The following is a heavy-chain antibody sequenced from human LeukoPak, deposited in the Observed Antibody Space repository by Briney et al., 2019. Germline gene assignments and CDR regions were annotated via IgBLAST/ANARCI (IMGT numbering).Heavy chain of an antibody. CDR3: ARLDYDILTGYYKFGNWFDP. J-gene: IGHJ5*02. CDR1: GGSISSSY. CDR2: IYYSGST. Sequence: PSETLSLTCTVSGGSISSSYWSWIRQPPGKGLEWIAYIYYSGSTNYNPSLKSRVTISVDTSKNQFSLKLSSVTAADTAVYYCARLDYDILTGYYKFGNWFDPWGQGTLVTVSS. D-gene: IGHD3-9*01. V-gene: IGHV4-59*08.